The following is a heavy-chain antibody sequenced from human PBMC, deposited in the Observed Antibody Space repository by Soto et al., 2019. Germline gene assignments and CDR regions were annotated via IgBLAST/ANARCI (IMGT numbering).Heavy chain of an antibody. Sequence: EVQLVESGGGLVQPGGSLRLSCVVSGFTVSNNYMSWVRQAPGKGLEWVSVIYSGGSTSYINSVKGRFTISRENSKNTVYLQMNSLRAEDTAVYYCARPDTVRGVSYWGQGTLVTVSS. V-gene: IGHV3-66*01. CDR3: ARPDTVRGVSY. J-gene: IGHJ4*02. D-gene: IGHD3-10*01. CDR1: GFTVSNNY. CDR2: IYSGGST.